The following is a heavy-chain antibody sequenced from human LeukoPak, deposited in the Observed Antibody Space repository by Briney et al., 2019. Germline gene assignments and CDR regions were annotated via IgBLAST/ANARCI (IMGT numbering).Heavy chain of an antibody. Sequence: PSGTLSLTCAVSGGSISSYYWSWIRQPPGKGLEWIGYIYYSGSTNYNPSLKSRVTISVDTSKNQFSLKLSSVTAADTAVYYCARDYDRLPDNWFDPWGQGTLVTVSP. CDR1: GGSISSYY. CDR2: IYYSGST. V-gene: IGHV4-59*01. CDR3: ARDYDRLPDNWFDP. J-gene: IGHJ5*02. D-gene: IGHD3-9*01.